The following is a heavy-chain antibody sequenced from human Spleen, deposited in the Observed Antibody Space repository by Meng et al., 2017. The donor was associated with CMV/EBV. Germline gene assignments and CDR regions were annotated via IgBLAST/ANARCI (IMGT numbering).Heavy chain of an antibody. D-gene: IGHD2-21*01. CDR1: GFTFSSYA. J-gene: IGHJ4*02. Sequence: GGSLRLSCAASGFTFSSYAMSWVRQAPGKGLEWVSVIYSDATTRYADSVKGRFTISRDNSKNTVYLQMNSLRTEDTAVYYCARDSALRDQFDDWGQGTLVTVSS. CDR2: IYSDATT. CDR3: ARDSALRDQFDD. V-gene: IGHV3-66*02.